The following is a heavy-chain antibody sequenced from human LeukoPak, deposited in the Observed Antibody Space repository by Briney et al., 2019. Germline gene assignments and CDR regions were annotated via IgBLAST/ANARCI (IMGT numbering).Heavy chain of an antibody. CDR1: GFTFSSYS. CDR2: ISSSSSYI. D-gene: IGHD2-2*01. CDR3: ARAPTVLVGYCSSSSCQADY. V-gene: IGHV3-21*01. Sequence: KAGGSLRLSRAASGFTFSSYSMNWVRQAPGKGLEWVSSISSSSSYIYYADSVKGRFTISRDNAKNSLYLQMNSLRVEDTAVYYCARAPTVLVGYCSSSSCQADYWGQGTLVTVSS. J-gene: IGHJ4*02.